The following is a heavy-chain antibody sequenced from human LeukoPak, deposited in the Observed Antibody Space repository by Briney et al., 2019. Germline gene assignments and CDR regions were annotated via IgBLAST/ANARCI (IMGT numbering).Heavy chain of an antibody. CDR3: ARVSPTTLRFGGAFDY. CDR2: ISYDGSNK. J-gene: IGHJ4*02. CDR1: GFTFSSYD. V-gene: IGHV3-30*04. D-gene: IGHD3-3*01. Sequence: GGSLRLSCAASGFTFSSYDMHWVRQAPGKALEWVADISYDGSNKYYADCVKGRFTISRDNSKNTLYLQMNSMRAEDTAVYYCARVSPTTLRFGGAFDYWGQGTLVTVSS.